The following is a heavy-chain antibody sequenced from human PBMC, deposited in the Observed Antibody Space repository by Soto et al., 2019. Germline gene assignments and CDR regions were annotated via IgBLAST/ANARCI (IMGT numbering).Heavy chain of an antibody. D-gene: IGHD2-2*02. CDR2: IRSKANSYAT. Sequence: GGSLRLSCAASGFTFSGSAMHWVRQASGKGLEWVGRIRSKANSYATAYAASVKGRFTISRDDSKNTAYLQMNSLKTEDTAVYYCTRHLEYCSSTSCYTKADPFDYWGQGTLVTVSS. CDR1: GFTFSGSA. CDR3: TRHLEYCSSTSCYTKADPFDY. V-gene: IGHV3-73*01. J-gene: IGHJ4*02.